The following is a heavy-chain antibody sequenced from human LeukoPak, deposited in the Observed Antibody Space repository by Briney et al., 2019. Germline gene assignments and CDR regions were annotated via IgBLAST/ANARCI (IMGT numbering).Heavy chain of an antibody. J-gene: IGHJ4*02. CDR3: ARDPTVTDTHDY. V-gene: IGHV4-39*02. Sequence: PSETLSLTCTVSGGSISSSSYYWGWIRQPPGKGLEWIGSIYYSGSTYYNPSLKSRVTISVDTTKNQFSLKLSSVTAADTAVYYCARDPTVTDTHDYWGQGTLVTVSS. D-gene: IGHD4-17*01. CDR1: GGSISSSSYY. CDR2: IYYSGST.